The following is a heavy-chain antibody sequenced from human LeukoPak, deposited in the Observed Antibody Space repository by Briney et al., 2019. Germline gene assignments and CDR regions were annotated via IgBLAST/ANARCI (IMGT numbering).Heavy chain of an antibody. CDR2: ISGYKGNT. CDR3: ARVWIAAGRPDDYYYSYMDV. Sequence: GASVKVSCKASGYTFSSYGISWVRQAPGQGLEWMGWISGYKGNTDYAQKVQGRVTMTTDTSTSTAYMELRSLRSDDTAVYYCARVWIAAGRPDDYYYSYMDVWGKGTTVTVSS. J-gene: IGHJ6*03. D-gene: IGHD6-6*01. CDR1: GYTFSSYG. V-gene: IGHV1-18*01.